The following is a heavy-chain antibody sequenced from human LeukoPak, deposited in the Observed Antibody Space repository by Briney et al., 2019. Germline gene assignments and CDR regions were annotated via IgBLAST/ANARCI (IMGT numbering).Heavy chain of an antibody. J-gene: IGHJ6*02. CDR3: AGTYDLYGMDV. CDR1: GFTFSSYS. Sequence: GSLRLSCAASGFTFSSYSMNWVRQAPGKGLEWIGEINHSGSTNYNPSLKSRVTISVDTSKNQFSLKLSSVTAADTAVYYCAGTYDLYGMDVWGQGTTVTVSS. D-gene: IGHD1-1*01. CDR2: INHSGST. V-gene: IGHV4-34*08.